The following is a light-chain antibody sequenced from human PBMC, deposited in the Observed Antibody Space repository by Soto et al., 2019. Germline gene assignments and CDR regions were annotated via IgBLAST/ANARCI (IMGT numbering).Light chain of an antibody. Sequence: DIQMTQSPSTLSASVGDRVTITCRASQSISSWLAWYQQKPGKAPKLLIFDASSLESGVPSRFSGSGSGPEFTLTICSLQPDDLATYYCQQYNSYSRTCGQGTKVEIK. V-gene: IGKV1-5*01. CDR2: DAS. CDR1: QSISSW. J-gene: IGKJ1*01. CDR3: QQYNSYSRT.